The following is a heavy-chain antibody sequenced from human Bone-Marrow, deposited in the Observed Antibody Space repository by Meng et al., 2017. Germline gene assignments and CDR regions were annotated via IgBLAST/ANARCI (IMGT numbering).Heavy chain of an antibody. CDR2: ISSSGTTI. Sequence: EGSLRLSCVASGFTFSSYEMIWVRQAPGKGLEWVSYISSSGTTIYYADSVKGRFTISRDDAKNSLFLQMNSLRAEDTAVYYCARVVGGLSPNGDYWGQGTLVTVSS. V-gene: IGHV3-48*03. CDR3: ARVVGGLSPNGDY. D-gene: IGHD3-16*01. CDR1: GFTFSSYE. J-gene: IGHJ4*02.